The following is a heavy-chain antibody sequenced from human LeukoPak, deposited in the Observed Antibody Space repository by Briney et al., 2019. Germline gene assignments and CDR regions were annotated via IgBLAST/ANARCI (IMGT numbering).Heavy chain of an antibody. Sequence: PGGSLRLSCAASGFTFSSYGMHWVRQAPGKGLEWVAFIRYDGSNKYYADSVKGRFTISRDNAKNSLYLQMNSLRAEDTAVYYCAREDSSGYYYYFDYWGQGTLVTVSS. CDR3: AREDSSGYYYYFDY. V-gene: IGHV3-30*02. CDR2: IRYDGSNK. D-gene: IGHD3-22*01. J-gene: IGHJ4*02. CDR1: GFTFSSYG.